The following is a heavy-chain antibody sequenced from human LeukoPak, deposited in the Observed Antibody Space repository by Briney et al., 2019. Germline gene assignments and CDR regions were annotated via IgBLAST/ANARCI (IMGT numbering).Heavy chain of an antibody. V-gene: IGHV3-20*04. CDR2: INWKGGIT. D-gene: IGHD1-26*01. CDR3: ARELREHGVFDI. CDR1: GFTFSSYA. J-gene: IGHJ3*02. Sequence: GGSLRLSCAASGFTFSSYAMSWVRQAPGKGLEWVSGINWKGGITAYADSVKGRFSISRDNSKNTVYLQMNSLRAEDTAVYYCARELREHGVFDIWGQGTMVTVSS.